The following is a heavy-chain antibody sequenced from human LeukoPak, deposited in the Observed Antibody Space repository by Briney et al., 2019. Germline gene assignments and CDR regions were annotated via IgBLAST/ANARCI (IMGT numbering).Heavy chain of an antibody. CDR2: INSDGSRT. J-gene: IGHJ4*02. Sequence: GGSLRLSCAASGFTFSSYWMYWVRQAPGKGLVWVSRINSDGSRTSYADSVKGRFTISRDNAKNTLYLQMNSLRAEDTAVYYCAKDQGGSSSWYSKFDYWGQGTLVTVSS. D-gene: IGHD6-13*01. CDR1: GFTFSSYW. V-gene: IGHV3-74*01. CDR3: AKDQGGSSSWYSKFDY.